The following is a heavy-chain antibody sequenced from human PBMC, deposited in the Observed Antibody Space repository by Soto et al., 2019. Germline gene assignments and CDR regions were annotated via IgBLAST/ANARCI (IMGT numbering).Heavy chain of an antibody. V-gene: IGHV3-23*01. CDR1: GFDFSSQV. J-gene: IGHJ5*02. CDR3: VKDLPLWSGYSFSENH. D-gene: IGHD3-3*01. CDR2: VSGSGGSK. Sequence: EVQLFESGGGLVQPGESLRLSCVGSGFDFSSQVMSWVRQAPGKGLEWVSSVSGSGGSKHLPDFLKGRLSISRDNSKNTLYLEMNSLRVEDTAVYNCVKDLPLWSGYSFSENHWGQGTLVTVSS.